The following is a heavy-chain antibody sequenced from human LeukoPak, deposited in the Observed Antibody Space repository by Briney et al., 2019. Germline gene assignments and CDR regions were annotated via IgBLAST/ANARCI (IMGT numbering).Heavy chain of an antibody. CDR3: ASFSNYYGMDV. J-gene: IGHJ6*04. CDR1: GFTFSSYE. Sequence: GGSLRLSCAASGFTFSSYEMNWVRQATGKGLEWVSYISSSGSTIYYADSVKGRFTISRDNAKNSLYLQMNSQRAEDTAVYYCASFSNYYGMDVWGKGTTVTVSS. CDR2: ISSSGSTI. V-gene: IGHV3-48*03.